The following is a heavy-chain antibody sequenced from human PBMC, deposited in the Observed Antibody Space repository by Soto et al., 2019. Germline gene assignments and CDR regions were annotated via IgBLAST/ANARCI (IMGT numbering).Heavy chain of an antibody. CDR1: GFSFVSYA. Sequence: PGGSLRLSCAASGFSFVSYAMNWVRQSPGKGLEWVSGLSVSGTSTYYADSVKGRFTISRDNSRDTLFLQMNSLTADDTDVYYCAKATTNGGLVNPSDSWGQGALVTLSS. J-gene: IGHJ4*02. V-gene: IGHV3-23*01. CDR3: AKATTNGGLVNPSDS. D-gene: IGHD1-7*01. CDR2: LSVSGTST.